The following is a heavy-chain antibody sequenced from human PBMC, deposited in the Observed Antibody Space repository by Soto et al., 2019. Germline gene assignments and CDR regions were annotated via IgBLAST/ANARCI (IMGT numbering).Heavy chain of an antibody. CDR1: GGSFSGYY. Sequence: SETLSLTCAVYGGSFSGYYWSWIRQPPGKGLEWIGEINHSGSTNYNPSLKSRVTISVDTSKNQFSLKLSSVTAADTAVYYCARGAAAARTPFDYWGQGTLVTVSS. J-gene: IGHJ4*02. CDR2: INHSGST. V-gene: IGHV4-34*01. CDR3: ARGAAAARTPFDY. D-gene: IGHD6-13*01.